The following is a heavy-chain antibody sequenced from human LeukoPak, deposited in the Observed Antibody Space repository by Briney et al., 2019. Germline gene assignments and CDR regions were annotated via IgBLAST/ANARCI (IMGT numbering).Heavy chain of an antibody. Sequence: PSQTLSLTCTVSGGSISSGDYYWSWIRQPPGKGLEWIGYIYYSGSTYYNPSLKSRVTISVDTSKNQFSLKLSSVTAADTAVYYCARSRAAGQEHDAFDIWGQGTTVTVSS. V-gene: IGHV4-30-4*08. CDR2: IYYSGST. CDR3: ARSRAAGQEHDAFDI. D-gene: IGHD6-13*01. J-gene: IGHJ3*02. CDR1: GGSISSGDYY.